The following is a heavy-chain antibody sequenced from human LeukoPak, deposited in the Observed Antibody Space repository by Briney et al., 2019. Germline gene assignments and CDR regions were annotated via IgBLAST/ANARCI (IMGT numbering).Heavy chain of an antibody. Sequence: SETLSLTCTVSGASITISVYYGAGIPQPPGKGLEWIGSIYYSGSTYYNPSLKSRVTISVDTSKNQFSLKLSSVTAADTAVYYCARGQTAMPYDYWGQGTLVTVSS. J-gene: IGHJ4*02. CDR2: IYYSGST. D-gene: IGHD5-18*01. CDR3: ARGQTAMPYDY. V-gene: IGHV4-39*01. CDR1: GASITISVYY.